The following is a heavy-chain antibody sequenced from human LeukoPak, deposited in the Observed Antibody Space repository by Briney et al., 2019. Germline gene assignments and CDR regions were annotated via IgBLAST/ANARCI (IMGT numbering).Heavy chain of an antibody. CDR1: GFTFSSYG. J-gene: IGHJ4*02. D-gene: IGHD4-17*01. CDR3: AKDSGPVTTQPDY. CDR2: IWYDGSNK. Sequence: GRSLRLSCAASGFTFSSYGMHWVRQAPGKGLEGVAVIWYDGSNKYYADSVKGRFTISRDNSKNTLYLQMNSLRAEDTAVYYCAKDSGPVTTQPDYWGQGTLVTVSS. V-gene: IGHV3-33*06.